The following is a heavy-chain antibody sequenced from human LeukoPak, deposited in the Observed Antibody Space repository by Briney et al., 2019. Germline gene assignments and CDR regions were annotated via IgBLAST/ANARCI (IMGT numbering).Heavy chain of an antibody. J-gene: IGHJ6*03. D-gene: IGHD2-15*01. CDR3: ARGDPYCSGGSCYEPYYYYYMDV. V-gene: IGHV1-8*01. CDR2: MNLNSGNT. Sequence: GASVKVSCKASGYTFTSYDINWVRQATGQGLEWMGWMNLNSGNTGYAQKFQGRVTMTRNTSISTAYMELSSLRSEDTAVYYCARGDPYCSGGSCYEPYYYYYMDVWGKGTTVTVSS. CDR1: GYTFTSYD.